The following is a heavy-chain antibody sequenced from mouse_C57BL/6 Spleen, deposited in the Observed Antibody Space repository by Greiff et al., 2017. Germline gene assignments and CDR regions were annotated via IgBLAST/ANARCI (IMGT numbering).Heavy chain of an antibody. CDR3: ARRDYGSRGYAMDY. V-gene: IGHV5-17*01. Sequence: EVKLVESGGGLVKPGGSLKLSCAASGFTFSDYGMHWVRQAPEKGLEWVAYISSGSSTIYYADTVKGRFTISRDNAKNTLFLQMTSLRYEDTAMYYCARRDYGSRGYAMDYWGQGTSVTVSS. CDR2: ISSGSSTI. D-gene: IGHD1-1*01. CDR1: GFTFSDYG. J-gene: IGHJ4*01.